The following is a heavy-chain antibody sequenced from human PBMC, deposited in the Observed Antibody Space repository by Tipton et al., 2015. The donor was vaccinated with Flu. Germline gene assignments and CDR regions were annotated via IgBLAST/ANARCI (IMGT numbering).Heavy chain of an antibody. CDR2: IKQDGSET. Sequence: SLRLSCAASGFTFNSYWMSWVRQAPGKAPEWVANIKQDGSETHYADSVKGRFTISRDNAKNSVYLQMNSLTAEDTALYYCARAIGGRSSHWGQGTLVTVSS. CDR1: GFTFNSYW. D-gene: IGHD2-15*01. J-gene: IGHJ4*02. CDR3: ARAIGGRSSH. V-gene: IGHV3-7*01.